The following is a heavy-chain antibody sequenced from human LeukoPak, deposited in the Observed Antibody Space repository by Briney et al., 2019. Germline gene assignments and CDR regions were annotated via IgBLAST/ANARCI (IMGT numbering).Heavy chain of an antibody. CDR2: INPNSGGT. V-gene: IGHV1-2*02. J-gene: IGHJ3*02. CDR1: GYTFTGYY. D-gene: IGHD1-26*01. CDR3: ARVRSYYANDAFDI. Sequence: GASVKVSCKASGYTFTGYYMHWVRQAPGQGLEWMGWINPNSGGTNYAQKFQGRVTMTRDTSISTAYMELSRLRSDDTAVYYCARVRSYYANDAFDIWGQGTMVTVSS.